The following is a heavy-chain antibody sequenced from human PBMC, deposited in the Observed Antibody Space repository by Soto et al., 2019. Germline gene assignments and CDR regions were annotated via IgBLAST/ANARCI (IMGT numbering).Heavy chain of an antibody. D-gene: IGHD3-10*01. J-gene: IGHJ6*02. CDR3: ARTDMVRGVIFYYGMDV. V-gene: IGHV1-3*01. CDR1: GYTFTTYA. CDR2: INAGNGNT. Sequence: VKVSCKASGYTFTTYAMHWVRQAPGQRLEWMGWINAGNGNTKYSQKFQGRVTITRDTSASTAYMELSSLRSEDTAVYYCARTDMVRGVIFYYGMDVWGQGTTVTVSS.